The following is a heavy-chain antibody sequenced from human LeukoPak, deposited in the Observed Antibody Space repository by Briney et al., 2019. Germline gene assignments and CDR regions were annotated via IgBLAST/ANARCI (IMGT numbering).Heavy chain of an antibody. CDR2: IKQDGSEK. CDR3: ARAPYIAAAGPYFDY. D-gene: IGHD6-13*01. V-gene: IGHV3-7*03. CDR1: GFTFSSYW. Sequence: GGSLRLSCAASGFTFSSYWMNWVRQAPGKGLEWVANIKQDGSEKYYVDSVKGRFTISRDNAKSSLYLQMNSLRAEDTAVYYCARAPYIAAAGPYFDYWSQGTLVTVSS. J-gene: IGHJ4*02.